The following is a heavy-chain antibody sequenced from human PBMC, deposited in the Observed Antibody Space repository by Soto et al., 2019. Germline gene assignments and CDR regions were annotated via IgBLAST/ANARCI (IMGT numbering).Heavy chain of an antibody. CDR1: GGSISSYY. Sequence: SETLSLTCTVSGGSISSYYWSWIRQPPGKGLEWIGYIYYSGSTNYNPSLKSRVTISVDTSKNQFSLKLSSVTAADTAVYYCARFVPRSPNNGVDPWGQGTLVTVSS. CDR2: IYYSGST. J-gene: IGHJ5*02. D-gene: IGHD6-6*01. V-gene: IGHV4-59*01. CDR3: ARFVPRSPNNGVDP.